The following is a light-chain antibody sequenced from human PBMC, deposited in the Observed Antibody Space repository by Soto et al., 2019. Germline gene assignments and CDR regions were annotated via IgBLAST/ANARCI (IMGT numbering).Light chain of an antibody. CDR2: DAS. V-gene: IGKV3-11*01. Sequence: EIVLTQSPATLSLSPGERATLFCRASQTVISYLVWYQQKPGQAPRLLIYDASNRATGVPARFSGSGSGTDFTLTISSLEPEDFAVYYCQQRSDWPITFGQGTRLEIK. J-gene: IGKJ5*01. CDR3: QQRSDWPIT. CDR1: QTVISY.